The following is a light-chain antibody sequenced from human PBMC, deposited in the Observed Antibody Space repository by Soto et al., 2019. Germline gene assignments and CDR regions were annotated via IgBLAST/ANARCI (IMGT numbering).Light chain of an antibody. CDR3: SSYTSGSTKVV. CDR1: TSDVGAYNY. V-gene: IGLV2-14*01. Sequence: QSALTQPASVSGSPGQSISVSCTGTTSDVGAYNYVSWYQQHPGKAPKLMIYDVTNRPSGVSIRFSGSKSGNTASLTISGLQAEDESVYYGSSYTSGSTKVVFVVGTQVTVL. J-gene: IGLJ2*01. CDR2: DVT.